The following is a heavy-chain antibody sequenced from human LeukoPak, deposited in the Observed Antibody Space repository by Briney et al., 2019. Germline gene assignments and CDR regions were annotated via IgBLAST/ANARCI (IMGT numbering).Heavy chain of an antibody. Sequence: PGGSLRLSCAASGFTFSRYAMSWVRQAPGKRLEWVSAISGRGGSTYYADSVKGRFTIYRDNSKNTLYLQMNSLRAEETAVYYCAKDRYDFWTENWFDPWGQGTLVTVSS. V-gene: IGHV3-23*01. CDR3: AKDRYDFWTENWFDP. CDR1: GFTFSRYA. J-gene: IGHJ5*02. CDR2: ISGRGGST. D-gene: IGHD3-3*01.